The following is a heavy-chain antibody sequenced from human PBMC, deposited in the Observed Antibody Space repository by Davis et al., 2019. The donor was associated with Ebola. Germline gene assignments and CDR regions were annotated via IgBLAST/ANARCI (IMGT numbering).Heavy chain of an antibody. J-gene: IGHJ2*01. D-gene: IGHD4-17*01. CDR3: ARKEDYGDTLVNWYFDL. V-gene: IGHV3-7*03. Sequence: GESLKISCEASGFTFSSHRLRWVRQALEKVLEWVVKIKPVGGERYYVDSVKCRFTISRDNAKNSVYLQMNTLIAEDTVVYYCARKEDYGDTLVNWYFDLLIRGTLVTFSS. CDR2: IKPVGGER. CDR1: GFTFSSHR.